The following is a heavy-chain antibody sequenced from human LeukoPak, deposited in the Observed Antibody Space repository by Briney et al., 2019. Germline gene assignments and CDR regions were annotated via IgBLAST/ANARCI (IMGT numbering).Heavy chain of an antibody. Sequence: SETLSLTCTVSGDSISRYYWSWIRQPAGKGLEWIGRIYNGGIITYNPSLKSRVTMSIDTSNNQFSLRLRFVTAADTAVYYCARDKYSYGSDYWGQGTLVTVSS. V-gene: IGHV4-4*07. CDR1: GDSISRYY. CDR2: IYNGGII. J-gene: IGHJ4*02. D-gene: IGHD5-18*01. CDR3: ARDKYSYGSDY.